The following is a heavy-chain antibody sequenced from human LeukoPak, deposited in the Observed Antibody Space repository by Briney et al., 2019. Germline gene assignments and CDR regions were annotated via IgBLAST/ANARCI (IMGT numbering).Heavy chain of an antibody. Sequence: GGSLRLSCEVSGSTFRTYWMHWVRQAPGKGLVWVSYINSDGTGTMYADSVKGRFTVSRDNAKNTLYLQMNSLRAEDTAVYYCARDDLSWYSGIDYWGQGVLVTVSS. CDR3: ARDDLSWYSGIDY. J-gene: IGHJ4*02. V-gene: IGHV3-74*03. CDR1: GSTFRTYW. D-gene: IGHD6-13*01. CDR2: INSDGTGT.